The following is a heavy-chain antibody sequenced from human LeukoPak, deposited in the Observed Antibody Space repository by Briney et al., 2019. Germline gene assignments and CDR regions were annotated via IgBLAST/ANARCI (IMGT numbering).Heavy chain of an antibody. D-gene: IGHD6-19*01. CDR1: GGTFSSYA. Sequence: GASVNVSCKASGGTFSSYAISWVRQAPGQGLEWMGGIIPIFGTANYAQKFQGRVTITADESTSTAYMELSSLRSEDTAVYYCARSDSSGWSFDPWGQGTLVTVSS. J-gene: IGHJ5*02. CDR2: IIPIFGTA. V-gene: IGHV1-69*13. CDR3: ARSDSSGWSFDP.